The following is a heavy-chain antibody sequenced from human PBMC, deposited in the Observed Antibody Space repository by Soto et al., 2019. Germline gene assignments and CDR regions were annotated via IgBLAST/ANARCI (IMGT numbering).Heavy chain of an antibody. CDR2: VYSSGRA. V-gene: IGHV4-4*07. Sequence: QVQLQESGPGLVEPSETLSHTCTVSGGSMNGFYWNWIRQPAGGGLEWIGRVYSSGRADYIPSLKSRITMSVDTSKNQFYLNLRFVTAADTAVYFCAKDKSGAADIWGHGTMVTVS. CDR1: GGSMNGFY. J-gene: IGHJ3*02. D-gene: IGHD7-27*01. CDR3: AKDKSGAADI.